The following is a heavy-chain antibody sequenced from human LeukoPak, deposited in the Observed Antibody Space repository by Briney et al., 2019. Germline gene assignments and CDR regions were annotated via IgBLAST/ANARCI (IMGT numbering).Heavy chain of an antibody. J-gene: IGHJ3*02. D-gene: IGHD3-22*01. CDR2: TTPIFGSA. Sequence: GASVKVSCKASGGTFRNYALSWVRQGPGKGLEWMGGTTPIFGSAEYAQNFQGGVTVTTDESTSTAYMEMSSLRSDDTAVYYCAGALFHFDSSGYDMDGYDIWGQGTMVTVSS. CDR1: GGTFRNYA. CDR3: AGALFHFDSSGYDMDGYDI. V-gene: IGHV1-69*05.